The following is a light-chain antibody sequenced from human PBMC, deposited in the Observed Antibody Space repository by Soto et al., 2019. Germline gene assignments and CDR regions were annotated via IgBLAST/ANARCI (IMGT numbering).Light chain of an antibody. Sequence: AIQMTQSPSSLSASVGDRVTISCRASQGIGNALGWYQQKPGKPPKVLIYGASNLQSGVPPRFSGSGSGTDXTXXXXXXXXXXXXXYYCLQDINYPWTFXQGXXXEIK. CDR2: GAS. CDR1: QGIGNA. CDR3: LQDINYPWT. V-gene: IGKV1-6*01. J-gene: IGKJ1*01.